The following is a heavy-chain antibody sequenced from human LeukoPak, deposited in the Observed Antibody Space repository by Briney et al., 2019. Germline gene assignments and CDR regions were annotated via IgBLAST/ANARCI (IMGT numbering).Heavy chain of an antibody. V-gene: IGHV3-23*01. CDR2: IRHNGETT. D-gene: IGHD1-26*01. CDR1: EFIFRNYA. J-gene: IGHJ4*02. Sequence: PGGSLRLSCVASEFIFRNYAMTWVRQAPGKGLEWVSTIRHNGETTYFEDSVKGRFIISRDNTKNTLYLHMNSLRAEDTAVYFCAKDAWPSGEGATPADWGQGTLVTVSS. CDR3: AKDAWPSGEGATPAD.